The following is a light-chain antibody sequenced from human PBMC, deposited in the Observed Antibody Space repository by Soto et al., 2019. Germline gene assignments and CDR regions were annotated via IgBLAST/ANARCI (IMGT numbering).Light chain of an antibody. CDR1: TIGSKN. J-gene: IGLJ3*02. Sequence: SYELTQPLSVSVAPGQTARITCGGTTIGSKNVHWYQQKPGQAPVLVIYRDRNRPSGIPERFSGSNSGNTATLTISRAQAGDEADYYCQVWDSSTAWVFGGGTKLTVL. CDR2: RDR. V-gene: IGLV3-9*01. CDR3: QVWDSSTAWV.